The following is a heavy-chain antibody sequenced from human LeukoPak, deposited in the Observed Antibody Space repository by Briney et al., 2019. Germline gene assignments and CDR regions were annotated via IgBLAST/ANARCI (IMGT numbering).Heavy chain of an antibody. CDR3: ARHRDGYNSLDY. CDR2: IHYSGST. D-gene: IGHD5-24*01. J-gene: IGHJ4*02. V-gene: IGHV4-61*01. Sequence: SETLSLICSVSGGSVNSDNSYWSWIRQPPGKRLEWIGYIHYSGSTNYNPSLKSRVTISVDTSKNQFSLKLSSVTAADTAVYYCARHRDGYNSLDYWGQGTLVTVSS. CDR1: GGSVNSDNSY.